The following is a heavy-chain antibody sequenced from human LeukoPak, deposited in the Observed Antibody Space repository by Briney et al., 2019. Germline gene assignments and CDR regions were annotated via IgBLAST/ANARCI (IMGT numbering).Heavy chain of an antibody. V-gene: IGHV1-69*13. J-gene: IGHJ4*02. D-gene: IGHD2-2*01. CDR3: ARACSSTSCYLDY. CDR1: GGTFSSYA. Sequence: SVKVSCKASGGTFSSYAISWVRQAPGQGLEWMGGIIPIFGTANYAQKFQGRVTITAGESTSTAYMELSSLRSEDTAVYYCARACSSTSCYLDYWGQGTLVTVSS. CDR2: IIPIFGTA.